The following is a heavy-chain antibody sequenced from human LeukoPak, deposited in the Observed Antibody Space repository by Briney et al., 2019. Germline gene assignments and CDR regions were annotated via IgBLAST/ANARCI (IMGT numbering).Heavy chain of an antibody. V-gene: IGHV4-59*01. D-gene: IGHD3-16*02. CDR3: ARAFGGDWGSYREFDY. Sequence: SETLSLTCTVSVGSISSYYWSWIRQPPGKGLEWIGYIYYSGSTNYNPSLKSRVTISVDTSKNQFSLKLSSVTAADTAVYYCARAFGGDWGSYREFDYWGQGTLVTVSS. J-gene: IGHJ4*02. CDR2: IYYSGST. CDR1: VGSISSYY.